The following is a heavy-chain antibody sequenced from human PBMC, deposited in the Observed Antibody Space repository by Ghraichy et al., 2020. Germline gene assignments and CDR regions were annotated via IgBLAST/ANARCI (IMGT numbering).Heavy chain of an antibody. V-gene: IGHV1-69*02. CDR1: GGTFSSYT. CDR2: IIPILGIA. CDR3: ASSGGYGGNPPRHYYMDV. D-gene: IGHD4-23*01. J-gene: IGHJ6*03. Sequence: SVKVSCKASGGTFSSYTISWVRQAPGQGLEWMGRIIPILGIANYAQKFQGRVTITADKSTSTAYMELSSLRSEDTAVYYCASSGGYGGNPPRHYYMDVWGKGTTVTVSS.